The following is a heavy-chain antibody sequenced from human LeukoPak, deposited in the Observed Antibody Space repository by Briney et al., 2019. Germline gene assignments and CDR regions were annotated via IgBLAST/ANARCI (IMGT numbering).Heavy chain of an antibody. Sequence: SETLSLTCAVYGGSFSGYYWSWIRQPPGKGLEWIGEINHSGSTNYNPSLKSRVTISVDTSKNQFSLKLSSVTAADTAVYFCARGQDYGGKLGRSNYYYDDGMDVWGQGTTVTVSS. D-gene: IGHD4-23*01. CDR2: INHSGST. CDR3: ARGQDYGGKLGRSNYYYDDGMDV. CDR1: GGSFSGYY. J-gene: IGHJ6*02. V-gene: IGHV4-34*01.